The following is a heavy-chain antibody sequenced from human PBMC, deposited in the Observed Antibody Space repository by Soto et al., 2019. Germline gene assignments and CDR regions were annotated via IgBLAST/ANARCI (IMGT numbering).Heavy chain of an antibody. CDR1: GYTFTSYG. CDR3: ARSRYYYDSSGYYYGSPDY. Sequence: ASVKVSCKASGYTFTSYGLSWVRQAPGQGLEWMGWISVYNGNRNYAQKFQGRVTMTTDTSTSTAYMELRSLRSDDTAVYYCARSRYYYDSSGYYYGSPDYWGQGTLVTVSS. V-gene: IGHV1-18*01. J-gene: IGHJ4*02. CDR2: ISVYNGNR. D-gene: IGHD3-22*01.